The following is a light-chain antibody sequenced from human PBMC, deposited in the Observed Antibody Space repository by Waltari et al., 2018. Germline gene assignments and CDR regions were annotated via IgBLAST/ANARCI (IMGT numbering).Light chain of an antibody. V-gene: IGKV1-39*01. Sequence: DIQMTQSPSSLSASVGDRVTITCRASQSISNNLNWYQQKPGKAPKLLISATSVLQSGVPSRFSGRGSGTDFTLTISSLQPEDFATYYCQQTYSTWTFGQGTAVEIK. CDR2: ATS. J-gene: IGKJ1*01. CDR1: QSISNN. CDR3: QQTYSTWT.